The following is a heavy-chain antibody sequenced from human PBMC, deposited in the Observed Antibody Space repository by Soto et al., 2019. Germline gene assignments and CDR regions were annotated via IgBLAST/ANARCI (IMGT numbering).Heavy chain of an antibody. CDR2: ISYDGSNK. CDR1: GFTFSSYG. CDR3: AKELDGDSVYYYYGMDV. J-gene: IGHJ6*02. D-gene: IGHD4-17*01. V-gene: IGHV3-30*18. Sequence: GGSLRLSCAASGFTFSSYGMHWVRQAPGKGLEWVAVISYDGSNKYYADSVKGRFTISRDNSKNTLYLQMNSLRAEDTAVYYCAKELDGDSVYYYYGMDVWGQGTTVTVSS.